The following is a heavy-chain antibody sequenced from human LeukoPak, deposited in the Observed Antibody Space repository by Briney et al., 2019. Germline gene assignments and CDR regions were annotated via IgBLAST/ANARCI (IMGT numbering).Heavy chain of an antibody. D-gene: IGHD3-22*01. J-gene: IGHJ3*02. V-gene: IGHV4-59*01. CDR2: IYYSGST. CDR1: GGSIISYY. Sequence: SGTLSLTCTVPGGSIISYYWSWIRQPPGKGLEWIGYIYYSGSTNYNPSLKSRVTISVDTSKNQFSLKLSSVTAADTAVYYCARDMRDSSGYYSDAFDIWGQGTMVTVSS. CDR3: ARDMRDSSGYYSDAFDI.